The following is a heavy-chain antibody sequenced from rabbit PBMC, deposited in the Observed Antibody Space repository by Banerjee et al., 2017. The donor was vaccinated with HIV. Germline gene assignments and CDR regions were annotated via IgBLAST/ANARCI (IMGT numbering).Heavy chain of an antibody. CDR2: IDTNSGST. J-gene: IGHJ3*01. V-gene: IGHV1S45*01. CDR1: GFSFSSTYW. Sequence: QEQLEESGGGLVQPEGSLTLTCTASGFSFSSTYWMCWVRQAPGKGLEWIGCIDTNSGSTWYASWVKGRFTISKTSSTTVTLQMTSLTAADTATYFCARGGLWGQGTLVTVS. CDR3: ARGGL.